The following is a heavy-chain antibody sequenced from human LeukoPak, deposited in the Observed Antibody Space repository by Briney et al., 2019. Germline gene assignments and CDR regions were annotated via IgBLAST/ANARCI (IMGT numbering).Heavy chain of an antibody. CDR1: GYTFTDYY. V-gene: IGHV1-2*02. CDR3: ARALPHRRLMDTTMEQHWFDP. CDR2: IIPNSGGT. D-gene: IGHD5-18*01. Sequence: GASVKVSCKSSGYTFTDYYMHWVRQAPGQGLEWMGWIIPNSGGTNYAQKFQGRVAMTRDMSTSTVYMELSSPRSEDTAVYYCARALPHRRLMDTTMEQHWFDPWGQGTLVTVSS. J-gene: IGHJ5*02.